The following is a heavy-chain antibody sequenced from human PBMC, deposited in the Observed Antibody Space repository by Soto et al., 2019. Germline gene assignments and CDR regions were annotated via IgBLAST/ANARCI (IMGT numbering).Heavy chain of an antibody. CDR1: GGSINSRYW. CDR3: ASQYYYDSSGSQTFDY. V-gene: IGHV4-4*02. Sequence: PSETLSLTCAVSGGSINSRYWWSWVRQSPGKGLEWIGEIYHSGSTNYNPSLKSRITISVDTSQNQFSLKLSSVTAADTAVYYCASQYYYDSSGSQTFDYWGQGTQVTVSS. CDR2: IYHSGST. J-gene: IGHJ4*02. D-gene: IGHD3-22*01.